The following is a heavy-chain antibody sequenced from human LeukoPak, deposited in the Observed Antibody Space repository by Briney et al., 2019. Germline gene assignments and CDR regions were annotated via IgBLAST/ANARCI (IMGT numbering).Heavy chain of an antibody. CDR2: IIPILGIA. V-gene: IGHV1-69*04. CDR1: GGTFSSYA. J-gene: IGHJ3*02. D-gene: IGHD3-10*01. CDR3: ARDQWFGEFLDAFDI. Sequence: GASVKVSCKASGGTFSSYAISWVRQAPGQGLEWMGRIIPILGIANSAQKFQGRVTITADKSTSTAYMELSSLRSEDTAVYYCARDQWFGEFLDAFDIWGQGTMVTVSS.